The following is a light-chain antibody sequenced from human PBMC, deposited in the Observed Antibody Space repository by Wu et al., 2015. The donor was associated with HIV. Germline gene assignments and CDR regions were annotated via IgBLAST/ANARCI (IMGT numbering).Light chain of an antibody. CDR2: EAS. CDR3: QQYGSSPWT. V-gene: IGKV3-20*01. CDR1: QIVSSSN. J-gene: IGKJ1*01. Sequence: LSCRASQIVSSSNLAWYQQKPGQAPRLLIYEASSRATGIPDRFSGSGSGTDFTLTISRLEPEDFAEYYCQQYGSSPWTFGQGTKVEIK.